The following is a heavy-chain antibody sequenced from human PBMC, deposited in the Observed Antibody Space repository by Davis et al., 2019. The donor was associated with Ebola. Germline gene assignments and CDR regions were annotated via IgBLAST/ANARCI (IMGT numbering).Heavy chain of an antibody. CDR2: IYYSGST. D-gene: IGHD6-13*01. J-gene: IGHJ4*02. V-gene: IGHV4-31*03. CDR3: ARETYSSSLDY. CDR1: GGSISSGGYY. Sequence: SETLSLTCTVSGGSISSGGYYWSWTRQHPGKGLEWIGYIYYSGSTYYNPSLKSRVTISVDTSKNQFSLKLSSVTAADTAVYYCARETYSSSLDYWGQGTLVTVSS.